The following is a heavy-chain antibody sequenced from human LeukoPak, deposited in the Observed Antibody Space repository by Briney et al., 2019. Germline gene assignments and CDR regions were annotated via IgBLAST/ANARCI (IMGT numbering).Heavy chain of an antibody. CDR2: ICSNGGCT. V-gene: IGHV3-64*01. CDR1: GFTFSNYA. Sequence: GGSLRLSCAASGFTFSNYAMYWVRQAPGKGLEYVSAICSNGGCTDYANSVKGGFTISRDNSKNRLFLQMGSLRAEDMAVYYCARGGYYDSSGSFEYWGQGILVTVSS. J-gene: IGHJ4*02. CDR3: ARGGYYDSSGSFEY. D-gene: IGHD3-22*01.